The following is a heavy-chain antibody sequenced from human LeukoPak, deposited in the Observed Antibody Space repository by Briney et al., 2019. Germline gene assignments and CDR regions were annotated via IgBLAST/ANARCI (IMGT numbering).Heavy chain of an antibody. Sequence: SETLSLTCTVSGASFTSYYWSWIRQSARKGLEWIGRINGNGSTNYEPSLRSRVTMSMDTSKNQFSLKLTSVTAADTDVDNCARFERYIQEVFDYWGPGSLVTVSS. J-gene: IGHJ4*02. D-gene: IGHD3-16*02. CDR3: ARFERYIQEVFDY. CDR2: INGNGST. CDR1: GASFTSYY. V-gene: IGHV4-4*07.